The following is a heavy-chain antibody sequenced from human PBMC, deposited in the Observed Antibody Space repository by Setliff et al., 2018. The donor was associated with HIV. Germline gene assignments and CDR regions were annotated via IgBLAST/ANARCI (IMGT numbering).Heavy chain of an antibody. CDR1: GFSFNSYG. Sequence: PGGSLRLSCTFWGFSFNSYGMHWVRQAPGKGLEWVASIWYDERHKFYEDSVKGRFTISRDNSKNTVHLEMNSLRVEDTAVYYCAKELGGSGIDAFDIWGQGTMVTVSS. J-gene: IGHJ3*02. V-gene: IGHV3-30*02. CDR3: AKELGGSGIDAFDI. D-gene: IGHD3-10*01. CDR2: IWYDERHK.